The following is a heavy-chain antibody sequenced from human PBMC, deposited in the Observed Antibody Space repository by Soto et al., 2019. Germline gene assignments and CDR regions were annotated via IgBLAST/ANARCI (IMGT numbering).Heavy chain of an antibody. D-gene: IGHD4-4*01. CDR1: GGPISSSSYY. Sequence: PSETLSLTCTVSGGPISSSSYYWGWIHQPPGKGLEWIGSIYYSGSTYYNPSLKSRVPISVDTSKNQFSLKLSSVTAADTAVYYCARRDDYSNYGWFDPWGQGTLVTVPS. J-gene: IGHJ5*02. CDR3: ARRDDYSNYGWFDP. V-gene: IGHV4-39*01. CDR2: IYYSGST.